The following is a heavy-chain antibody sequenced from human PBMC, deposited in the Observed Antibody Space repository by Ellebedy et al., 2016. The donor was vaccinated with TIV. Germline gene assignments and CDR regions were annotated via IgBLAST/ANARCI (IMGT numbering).Heavy chain of an antibody. CDR3: ARFLASYYYGMDV. J-gene: IGHJ6*02. CDR2: VYYTGIT. D-gene: IGHD3-3*01. V-gene: IGHV4-59*08. CDR1: GASMSSYY. Sequence: MPSETLSLTCTVSGASMSSYYWSWIRQPPGKGLEWIGYVYYTGITDYNPSLNNRVSMSLHPSEDQFSLKLSSVTAADTAVYYCARFLASYYYGMDVWGQGTTVTVSS.